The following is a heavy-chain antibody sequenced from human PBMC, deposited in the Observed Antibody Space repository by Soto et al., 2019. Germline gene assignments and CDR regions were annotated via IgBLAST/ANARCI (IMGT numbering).Heavy chain of an antibody. V-gene: IGHV4-31*03. D-gene: IGHD3-3*01. Sequence: PSQTQSLTCTVAGGSISSGGCYWSWIHQHPGKGLEWIGYIYYSGSTYYNPSLKSRVTISVDTSKNQFSLKLSSVTAADTAVYYCASFWDENVEMAHRASYWGQGTLVTVSS. CDR1: GGSISSGGCY. CDR3: ASFWDENVEMAHRASY. J-gene: IGHJ4*02. CDR2: IYYSGST.